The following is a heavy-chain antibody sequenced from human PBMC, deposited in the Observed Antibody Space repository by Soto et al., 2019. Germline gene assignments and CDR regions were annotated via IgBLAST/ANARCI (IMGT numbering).Heavy chain of an antibody. J-gene: IGHJ4*02. CDR3: ARDLGKEQQLVSN. Sequence: GGSLRLSCAASGFTFSSYGMHWVRQAPGKGLEWVAVIWYDGSNKYYADSVKGRFTISRDNSKNTLYLQMNSLRAEDTAVYYCARDLGKEQQLVSNWGQGTLVTVSS. V-gene: IGHV3-33*01. CDR1: GFTFSSYG. CDR2: IWYDGSNK. D-gene: IGHD6-13*01.